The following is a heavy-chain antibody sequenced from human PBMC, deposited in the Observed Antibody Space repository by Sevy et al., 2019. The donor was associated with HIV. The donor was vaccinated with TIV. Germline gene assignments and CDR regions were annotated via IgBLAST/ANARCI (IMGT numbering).Heavy chain of an antibody. CDR1: GFTFGDYC. Sequence: GGSLRLSCTASGFTFGDYCMSWVRQAPGKGLEWVAFLKSDVYGGTVDHAASVRGRFVISRDDSKTIAYLQMNDLKTEDTGVYYCTTDWGSGTTWVRAFDLWGQGTMVTVSS. J-gene: IGHJ3*01. CDR3: TTDWGSGTTWVRAFDL. CDR2: LKSDVYGGTV. D-gene: IGHD1-7*01. V-gene: IGHV3-49*04.